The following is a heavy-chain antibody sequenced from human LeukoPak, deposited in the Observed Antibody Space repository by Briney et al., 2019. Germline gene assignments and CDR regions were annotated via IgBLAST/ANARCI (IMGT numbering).Heavy chain of an antibody. J-gene: IGHJ6*03. CDR3: ARQDDFWSGSTDPYYYYYMDV. CDR2: IYYSGST. CDR1: GVSISSYY. Sequence: SETLSLTCTVSGVSISSYYWSWLRQPPGKGLEWIGYIYYSGSTNYNPSLKSRVTISVDTSKNQFSLKLSSVTAADTAVYYCARQDDFWSGSTDPYYYYYMDVWGKGTTVTVSS. D-gene: IGHD3-3*01. V-gene: IGHV4-59*01.